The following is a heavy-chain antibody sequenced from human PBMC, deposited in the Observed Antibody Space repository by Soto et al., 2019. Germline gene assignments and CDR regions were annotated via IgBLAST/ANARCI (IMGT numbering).Heavy chain of an antibody. J-gene: IGHJ6*04. CDR1: GFTVSTYN. CDR3: ARKLSGAVQGWAYGMGV. D-gene: IGHD1-26*01. Sequence: EVQLVESGGGLMQPGGSLRLSCAASGFTVSTYNMIWVRQAPVKGLEWVSVTYSGGSTQYADSVKGRFTVSRDNSKNTLYLQMSSLRDEDTAVYYCARKLSGAVQGWAYGMGVWGGGTTVTVSS. V-gene: IGHV3-53*02. CDR2: TYSGGST.